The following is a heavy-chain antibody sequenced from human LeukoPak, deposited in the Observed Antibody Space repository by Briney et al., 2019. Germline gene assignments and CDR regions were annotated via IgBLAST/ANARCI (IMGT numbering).Heavy chain of an antibody. CDR3: AREGVVPAAIWPSGYYYYYMDV. CDR1: GYTFTSYG. CDR2: ISAYNGNT. D-gene: IGHD2-2*02. J-gene: IGHJ6*03. V-gene: IGHV1-18*01. Sequence: ASVKVSCKASGYTFTSYGISWVRQAPGQGLEWMGWISAYNGNTNYAQKLQGRVTMTTDTSTSTAYMELRSLRSDDTAVYYCAREGVVPAAIWPSGYYYYYMDVWGKGTTVTVSS.